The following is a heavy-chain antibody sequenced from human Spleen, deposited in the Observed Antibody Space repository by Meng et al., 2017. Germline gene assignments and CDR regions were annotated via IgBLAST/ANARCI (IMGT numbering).Heavy chain of an antibody. CDR3: ARDGYCSGGSCYSMAGMDV. CDR2: IYYSGST. D-gene: IGHD2-15*01. Sequence: SETLSLTCTVSGGSISSYYWSWIRQPPGKGLEWIGYIYYSGSTNYNPSLKSRVTMSVDTSMNQFSLKLNSVTAADTAVYYCARDGYCSGGSCYSMAGMDVWGQGTTVTVSS. CDR1: GGSISSYY. J-gene: IGHJ6*02. V-gene: IGHV4-59*01.